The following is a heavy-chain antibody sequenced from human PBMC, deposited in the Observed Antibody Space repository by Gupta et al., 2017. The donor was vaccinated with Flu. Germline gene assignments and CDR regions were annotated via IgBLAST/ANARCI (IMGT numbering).Heavy chain of an antibody. J-gene: IGHJ2*01. D-gene: IGHD6-19*01. CDR2: ITGSGANT. CDR3: AKAVAGYWYFDL. Sequence: VRQAPGKGLEWVSAITGSGANTYYADSVKGRFTISRDNSKNTLYVQLSSLRAEDTAVYDCAKAVAGYWYFDLWGRGTLVTVSS. V-gene: IGHV3-23*01.